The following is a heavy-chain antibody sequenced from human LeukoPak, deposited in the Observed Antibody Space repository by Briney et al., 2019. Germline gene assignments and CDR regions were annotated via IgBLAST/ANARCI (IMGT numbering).Heavy chain of an antibody. CDR1: GGSISSSSYY. D-gene: IGHD3-22*01. V-gene: IGHV4-39*01. CDR3: ARLYYYDSSGSGYYYYMDV. Sequence: SETLSLTCTVSGGSISSSSYYWGWIRQPPGKGLDWIGSIYYSGSTYYNPSLKSRVTISVDTSKNQFSLKLSSVTAADTAVYYCARLYYYDSSGSGYYYYMDVWGKGTTVTVSS. J-gene: IGHJ6*03. CDR2: IYYSGST.